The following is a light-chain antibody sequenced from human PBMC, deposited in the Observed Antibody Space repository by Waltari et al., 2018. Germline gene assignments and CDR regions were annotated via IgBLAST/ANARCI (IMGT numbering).Light chain of an antibody. J-gene: IGKJ3*01. CDR2: GAS. CDR3: QQYGSSPLFT. Sequence: EVVLTQSPGTLSLSPGERATLSCRASQSFSSSYLAWYQQKPGQAPRLLIYGASSRATGIPDRCSGSGSGTDFTLTISRLEPEDFAVYYCQQYGSSPLFTFGPGTKVDVK. V-gene: IGKV3-20*01. CDR1: QSFSSSY.